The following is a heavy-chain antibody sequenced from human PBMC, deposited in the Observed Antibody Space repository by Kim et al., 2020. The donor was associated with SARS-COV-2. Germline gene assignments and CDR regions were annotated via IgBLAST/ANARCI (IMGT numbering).Heavy chain of an antibody. Sequence: KSRVTISVDTSKNQFSLKLSSVTAADTAVYYCARDRGGSYYVWKSDAFDIWGQGTMVTVSS. CDR3: ARDRGGSYYVWKSDAFDI. V-gene: IGHV4-39*07. J-gene: IGHJ3*02. D-gene: IGHD1-26*01.